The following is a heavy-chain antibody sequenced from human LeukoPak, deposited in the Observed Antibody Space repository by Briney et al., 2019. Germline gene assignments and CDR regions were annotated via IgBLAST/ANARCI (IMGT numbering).Heavy chain of an antibody. CDR1: GFTFSSYG. J-gene: IGHJ4*02. D-gene: IGHD6-13*01. Sequence: GGSLRLSCAASGFTFSSYGMHWVRQAPGKGLEWVAVIWYDGSNKYYADSVKGRFTISRDNSKNTLYLQMNSLRVEDTAVYYCARKAAAGMVDYWGQGTLVTVSS. CDR2: IWYDGSNK. CDR3: ARKAAAGMVDY. V-gene: IGHV3-33*01.